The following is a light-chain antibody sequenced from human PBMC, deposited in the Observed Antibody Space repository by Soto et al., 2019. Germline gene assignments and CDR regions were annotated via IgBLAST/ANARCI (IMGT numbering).Light chain of an antibody. V-gene: IGKV3-15*01. CDR3: QQYNNWPPIT. CDR1: QSVSSSY. J-gene: IGKJ5*01. CDR2: DAS. Sequence: IVLTHSPPTLSLSPGESATLSSRPSQSVSSSYLAWYQQKPGQAPRLLIYDASTRATGIPARFSGSGSGTEFTLTISSLQSEDFAVYYCQQYNNWPPITFGPGARLEIK.